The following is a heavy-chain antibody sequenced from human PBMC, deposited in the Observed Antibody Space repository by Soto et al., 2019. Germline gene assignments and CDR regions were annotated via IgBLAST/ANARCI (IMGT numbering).Heavy chain of an antibody. J-gene: IGHJ4*02. CDR3: VRTSLVVAVATREAF. CDR2: IDSDGSRI. V-gene: IGHV3-74*01. D-gene: IGHD2-15*01. CDR1: GFTFSNYW. Sequence: EVQLVESGGGLVQPGESLRLSCAASGFTFSNYWMHWVRQAPGKGLVWVSRIDSDGSRITYADFVKGRFTISRDNDKNTVYLHMNSLTAEDAAVYYCVRTSLVVAVATREAFWGQGTLVTVSS.